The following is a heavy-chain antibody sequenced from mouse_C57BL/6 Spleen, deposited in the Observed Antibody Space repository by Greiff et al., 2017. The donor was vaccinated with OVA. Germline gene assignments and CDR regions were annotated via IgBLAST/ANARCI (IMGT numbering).Heavy chain of an antibody. Sequence: QVQLKQSGAELAKPGASVKLSCKASGYTFTSYWMHWVKQRPGQGLEWIGYINPSSGYTKYNQKFKDKATLTADKSSSTAYMQLSSLTYEDSAVYYCARSYDYDGRDFDYWGQGTTLTVSS. CDR1: GYTFTSYW. D-gene: IGHD2-4*01. V-gene: IGHV1-7*01. CDR2: INPSSGYT. CDR3: ARSYDYDGRDFDY. J-gene: IGHJ2*01.